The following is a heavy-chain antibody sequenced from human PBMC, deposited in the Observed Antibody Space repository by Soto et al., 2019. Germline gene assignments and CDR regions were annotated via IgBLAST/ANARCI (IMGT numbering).Heavy chain of an antibody. J-gene: IGHJ4*02. CDR3: ARDAVGATHFDY. Sequence: QVQLQESGPGLVKPSETLSLTCTVDSISTYYWNWIRQPPGKGLEWIGYIYYMGRTNYNSSLKSRGTMSIDTSMNQFSLKLSSVNAADTAIYYCARDAVGATHFDYWGQGAPVTVSS. V-gene: IGHV4-59*01. CDR2: IYYMGRT. D-gene: IGHD1-26*01. CDR1: SISTYY.